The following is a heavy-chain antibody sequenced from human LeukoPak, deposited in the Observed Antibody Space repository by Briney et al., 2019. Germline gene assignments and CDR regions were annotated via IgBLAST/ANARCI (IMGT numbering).Heavy chain of an antibody. CDR1: GGSFSGYY. J-gene: IGHJ6*02. Sequence: SETLSLTCAVYGGSFSGYYWSWIRQPPGKGLEWIGEINHSGSTNYNPSLKSRVTISVDTSKNQFSLKLSSVTAADTAVYYCARGLNGVAIFGAPRGSYYYGMDVWGQGTTVTVSS. CDR2: INHSGST. CDR3: ARGLNGVAIFGAPRGSYYYGMDV. D-gene: IGHD3-3*01. V-gene: IGHV4-34*01.